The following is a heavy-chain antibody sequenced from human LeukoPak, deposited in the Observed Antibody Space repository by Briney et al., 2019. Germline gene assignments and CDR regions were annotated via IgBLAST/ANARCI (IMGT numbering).Heavy chain of an antibody. CDR3: ARRPVDY. V-gene: IGHV3-48*03. J-gene: IGHJ4*02. CDR1: GFTFSSYE. D-gene: IGHD6-6*01. CDR2: ISSGGTTI. Sequence: GGSLRLSCTASGFTFSSYEMNWVRQAPGKGLEWVSYISSGGTTIYYADSVKGRFTISRDNTKNSLYLQMNSLRVEDTAVYYCARRPVDYWGQGTLVTVSS.